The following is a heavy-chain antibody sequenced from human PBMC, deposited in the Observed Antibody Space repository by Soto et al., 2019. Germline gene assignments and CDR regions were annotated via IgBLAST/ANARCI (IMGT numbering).Heavy chain of an antibody. J-gene: IGHJ4*02. CDR2: ISSSSSYI. CDR1: GFTFSSYS. CDR3: ARRHCSSTSCYVDY. V-gene: IGHV3-21*01. D-gene: IGHD2-2*01. Sequence: GGSLRLSCAASGFTFSSYSMNWVRQAPGKGLEWVSSISSSSSYIYYADSVKGRFTISRDNAKNSLYLQMNSLRAEDTAVYYCARRHCSSTSCYVDYWGQGTLVTVSS.